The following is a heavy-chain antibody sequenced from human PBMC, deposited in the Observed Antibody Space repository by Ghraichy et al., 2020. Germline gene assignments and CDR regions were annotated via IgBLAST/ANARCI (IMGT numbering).Heavy chain of an antibody. V-gene: IGHV4-59*08. CDR3: ARHSGGYSQFDP. Sequence: SENLYLTCTVSGGSISSYYWSWIRQPPGKGLEWIGYIYYSGSTNYNPSLKSRVTISVDTSKNQFSLKLSSVTAADTAVYYCARHSGGYSQFDPWGQGTLVTVCS. CDR2: IYYSGST. D-gene: IGHD2-21*01. CDR1: GGSISSYY. J-gene: IGHJ5*02.